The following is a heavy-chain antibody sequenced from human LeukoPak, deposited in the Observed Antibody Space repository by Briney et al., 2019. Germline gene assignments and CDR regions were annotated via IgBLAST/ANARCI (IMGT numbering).Heavy chain of an antibody. D-gene: IGHD6-19*01. V-gene: IGHV3-23*01. J-gene: IGHJ4*02. Sequence: GGSLRLSCAASGFFFNTYAMSWVRQAPGKGLEWVSAISGSGGGTYYADSVKGRFTISRDNSKNTLYLQMNSLRAEDTAVYYCAKDPYFLAVASPGVSYFDYWGQGTLVTVSS. CDR1: GFFFNTYA. CDR3: AKDPYFLAVASPGVSYFDY. CDR2: ISGSGGGT.